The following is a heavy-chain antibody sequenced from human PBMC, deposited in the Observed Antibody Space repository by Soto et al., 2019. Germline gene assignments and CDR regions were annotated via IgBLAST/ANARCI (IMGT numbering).Heavy chain of an antibody. V-gene: IGHV3-30-3*01. J-gene: IGHJ4*02. D-gene: IGHD3-10*02. CDR2: ISYDGSNK. CDR3: AKDYSVLVIPTTLFDN. CDR1: GFTFSSYA. Sequence: GGSLRLSCAASGFTFSSYAMHWVRQAPGKGLEWVAVISYDGSNKYYADSVKGRFTISRDNSKNTLYLQMNSLRAEDTGIYYCAKDYSVLVIPTTLFDNWGQGALVTVSS.